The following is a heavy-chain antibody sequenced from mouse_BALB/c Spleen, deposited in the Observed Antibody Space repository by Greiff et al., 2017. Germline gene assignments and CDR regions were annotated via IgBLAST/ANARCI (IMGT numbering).Heavy chain of an antibody. Sequence: ESGPGLVKPSQSLSLTCSVTGYSITSGYYWNWIRQFPGNKLEWMGYISYDGSNNYNPSLKNRISITRDTSKNQFFLKLNSVTTEDTATYYCASPYDGYYLAWFAYWGQGTLVTVSA. CDR3: ASPYDGYYLAWFAY. CDR2: ISYDGSN. D-gene: IGHD2-3*01. V-gene: IGHV3-6*02. CDR1: GYSITSGYY. J-gene: IGHJ3*01.